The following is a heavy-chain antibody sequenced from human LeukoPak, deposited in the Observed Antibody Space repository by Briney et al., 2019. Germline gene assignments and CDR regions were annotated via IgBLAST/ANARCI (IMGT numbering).Heavy chain of an antibody. D-gene: IGHD3-3*01. CDR1: GYTFTGYY. CDR3: ARTKDDFWSGYRYYYYMDV. CDR2: INPNSGGT. V-gene: IGHV1-2*02. Sequence: GASVKASCKASGYTFTGYYMHWVRQAPGQGLEWMGWINPNSGGTNYAQKFQGRVTMTRDTSISTAYMELSRLRSDDTAVYYCARTKDDFWSGYRYYYYMDVWGKGTTVTVSS. J-gene: IGHJ6*03.